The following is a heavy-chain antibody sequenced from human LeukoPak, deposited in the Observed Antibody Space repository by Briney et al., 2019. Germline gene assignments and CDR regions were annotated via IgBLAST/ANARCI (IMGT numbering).Heavy chain of an antibody. CDR2: ISYDGSYK. CDR1: GFTFSSYA. J-gene: IGHJ5*02. Sequence: GRSLRLSCAASGFTFSSYAMHWVRQAPGKGLEWVAFISYDGSYKYYADSVKGRFTISRDNSKNTLYLQMNSLRAEDTAVYYCARVGMEANWFDPWGQGTLVTVSS. CDR3: ARVGMEANWFDP. V-gene: IGHV3-30*03. D-gene: IGHD1-1*01.